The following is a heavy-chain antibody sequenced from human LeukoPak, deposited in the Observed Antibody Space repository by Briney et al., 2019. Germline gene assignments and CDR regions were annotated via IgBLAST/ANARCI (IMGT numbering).Heavy chain of an antibody. D-gene: IGHD5-18*01. J-gene: IGHJ6*03. CDR2: IYPGDSDT. V-gene: IGHV5-51*01. CDR3: ARRVGGYSYGSVPKKYYYYYMDV. CDR1: GYSFTTYW. Sequence: GESLKISCKGSGYSFTTYWIGWVRQMPGKGLEWMGIIYPGDSDTRYSPSFQGQVTISADKSISTAYLQWSSLKASDTAMYYCARRVGGYSYGSVPKKYYYYYMDVWGKGTTVTVSS.